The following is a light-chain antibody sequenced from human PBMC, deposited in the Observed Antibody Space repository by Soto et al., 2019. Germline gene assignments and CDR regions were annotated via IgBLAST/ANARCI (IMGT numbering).Light chain of an antibody. V-gene: IGLV2-23*01. Sequence: QSVLTQPASVSGSPGQSITISCTGSSSDVGTYDLVSWYQHHPGAAPKLMIYEATRRPSGISNRFSGSKSGNTASLTISVLQAEDEADYYCCSFAGSNSWVFGGGTKVTVL. CDR1: SSDVGTYDL. CDR3: CSFAGSNSWV. J-gene: IGLJ3*02. CDR2: EAT.